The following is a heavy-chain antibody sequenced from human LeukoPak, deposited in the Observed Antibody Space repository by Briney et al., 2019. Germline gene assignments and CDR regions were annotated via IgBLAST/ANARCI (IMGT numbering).Heavy chain of an antibody. V-gene: IGHV3-33*01. J-gene: IGHJ3*02. CDR2: IWYDGSNK. Sequence: PGGSLRLSCAASGFTFSSYGMHWVRQAPGKGLEWVAVIWYDGSNKYYVDSVKGRFTISRDNAKNSLFLQMNNLRAEDTAVYYCARINSGRHLGDAFDIWGQGTTVTVSS. CDR3: ARINSGRHLGDAFDI. CDR1: GFTFSSYG. D-gene: IGHD1-26*01.